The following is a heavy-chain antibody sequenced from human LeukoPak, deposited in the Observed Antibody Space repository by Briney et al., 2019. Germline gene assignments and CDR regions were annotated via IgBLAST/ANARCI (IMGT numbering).Heavy chain of an antibody. Sequence: PGGSLRLSCAASGFTVSSNYMSWIRQAPGKGLEWVSVIYSGGGTYYAGSAKGRFTISRDNSENTLYLQMNSLRAEDTAVYYCARDDGSSPYDYWGQGTLVTVSS. J-gene: IGHJ4*02. CDR1: GFTVSSNY. CDR2: IYSGGGT. V-gene: IGHV3-66*02. D-gene: IGHD6-6*01. CDR3: ARDDGSSPYDY.